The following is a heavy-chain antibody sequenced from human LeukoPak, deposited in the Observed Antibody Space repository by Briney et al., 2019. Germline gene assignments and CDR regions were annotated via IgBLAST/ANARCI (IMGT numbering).Heavy chain of an antibody. CDR3: ARDETTVTA. D-gene: IGHD4-17*01. V-gene: IGHV1-69*04. CDR2: IIPILGIA. J-gene: IGHJ5*02. Sequence: SVKVSCKASGYTFTSYYMHWVRQAPGQGLEWMGRIIPILGIANYAQKFQGRVTITADKSTSTAYMELSSLRSEDTAVYYCARDETTVTAWGQGTLVTVSS. CDR1: GYTFTSYY.